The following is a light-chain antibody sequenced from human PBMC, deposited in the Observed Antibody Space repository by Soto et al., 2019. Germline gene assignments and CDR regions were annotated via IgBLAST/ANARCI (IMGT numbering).Light chain of an antibody. CDR1: SSDVGAYNY. CDR2: EVT. J-gene: IGLJ2*01. Sequence: QSALTQPASVSGSPGQSITISCTGTSSDVGAYNYVSWYQQHPGKAPKLMIYEVTYRPSGVSHRFSGSKSGNTASLTISGLQAEDEADYYCSSYTSSSTVVFGGGTKVTVL. CDR3: SSYTSSSTVV. V-gene: IGLV2-14*01.